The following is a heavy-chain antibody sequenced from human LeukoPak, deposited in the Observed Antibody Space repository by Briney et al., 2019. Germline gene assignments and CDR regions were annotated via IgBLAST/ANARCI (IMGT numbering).Heavy chain of an antibody. V-gene: IGHV3-74*01. CDR3: AKDSGYSYGYRFDY. CDR2: INSDGTST. D-gene: IGHD5-18*01. CDR1: GFTFSNYW. J-gene: IGHJ4*02. Sequence: GGSLRLSCAASGFTFSNYWMHCVRQAPGKGLVWVSRINSDGTSTSYADSVKGRFTISRDNSKNSLYLQMNSLRTEDTALYYCAKDSGYSYGYRFDYWGQGTLVTVSS.